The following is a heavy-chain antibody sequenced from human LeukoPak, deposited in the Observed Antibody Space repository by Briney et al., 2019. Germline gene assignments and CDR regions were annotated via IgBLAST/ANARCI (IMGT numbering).Heavy chain of an antibody. J-gene: IGHJ5*02. V-gene: IGHV3-30*01. Sequence: GGSLRLSCAASGFTFSSYAMHWVRQAPGKGLECVAVISYDGSNKYYADSVKGRFTISRDNSKNTLYLQMNSLRAEDTAVYYCASSGVRWELPAAMMGWFDPWGQGTLVTVSS. D-gene: IGHD2-2*01. CDR3: ASSGVRWELPAAMMGWFDP. CDR2: ISYDGSNK. CDR1: GFTFSSYA.